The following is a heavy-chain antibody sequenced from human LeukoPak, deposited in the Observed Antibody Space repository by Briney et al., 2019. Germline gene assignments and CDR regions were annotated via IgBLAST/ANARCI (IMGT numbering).Heavy chain of an antibody. Sequence: LRLSCAASGFTFSSYAMSWVRQAPGKGLEWIGYIYTSGSTNYNPSLKSRVTISVDTSKNQFSLKLSSVTAADTAVYYCASLRALAVAGTNPLGLTPYNWFDPWGQGTPVTVSS. CDR2: IYTSGST. J-gene: IGHJ5*02. V-gene: IGHV4-4*09. CDR3: ASLRALAVAGTNPLGLTPYNWFDP. D-gene: IGHD6-19*01. CDR1: GFTFSSYA.